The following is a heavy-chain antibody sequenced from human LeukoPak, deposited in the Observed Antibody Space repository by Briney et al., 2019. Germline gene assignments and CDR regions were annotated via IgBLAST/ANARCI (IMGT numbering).Heavy chain of an antibody. D-gene: IGHD3-3*01. V-gene: IGHV3-30*18. CDR3: AKTGYYDFWSGYYDY. CDR1: GFTFSSYG. J-gene: IGHJ4*02. Sequence: GGSLRLSCAASGFTFSSYGMHWVRQAPGKGLEWVAVISYDGSNKYYADSVKGRFTISRDNSKNTLYLQMNSLRAEDTAVYCCAKTGYYDFWSGYYDYWGQGTLVTVSS. CDR2: ISYDGSNK.